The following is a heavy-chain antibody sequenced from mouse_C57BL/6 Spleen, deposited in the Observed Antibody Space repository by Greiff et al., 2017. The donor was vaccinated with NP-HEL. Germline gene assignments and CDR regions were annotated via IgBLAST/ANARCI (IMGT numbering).Heavy chain of an antibody. CDR2: IDPETGGT. V-gene: IGHV1-15*01. J-gene: IGHJ1*03. CDR3: TRRRYFDV. Sequence: QVQLQQSGAELVRPGASVTLSCKASGYTFTDYEMHWVKQTPVHGLEWIGAIDPETGGTAYNQKFKGKAIMTADNSSITAYMELRSLTSEDSAVYYCTRRRYFDVWGTGATVTVSS. CDR1: GYTFTDYE.